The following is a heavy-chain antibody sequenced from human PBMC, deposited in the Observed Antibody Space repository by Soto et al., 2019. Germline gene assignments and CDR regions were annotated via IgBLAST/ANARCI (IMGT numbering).Heavy chain of an antibody. Sequence: PGGSLRLSCAASGFTFTRHAMSWVRQAPGKGLEWVTVITGSGATRYYADSVRGRFTISRDNAKNSLYLQMNSLRAEDTAVYYCAKDLYCSSTSCSSSRYFDYWGQGTLVTVSS. CDR2: ITGSGATR. J-gene: IGHJ4*02. CDR1: GFTFTRHA. V-gene: IGHV3-23*01. CDR3: AKDLYCSSTSCSSSRYFDY. D-gene: IGHD2-2*01.